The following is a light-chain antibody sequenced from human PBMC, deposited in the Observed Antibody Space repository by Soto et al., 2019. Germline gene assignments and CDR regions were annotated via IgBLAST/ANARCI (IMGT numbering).Light chain of an antibody. CDR1: QSIGSR. V-gene: IGKV1-39*01. Sequence: DIQMTHSPSSLSASVGESVILTCRASQSIGSRLSWYQQQPGKAPNLLIYAASRLRSGFPSRCSARKSLTDFPLTHGDGQTEDFANYYCEQAYSRVTFGQGTKVDIK. CDR2: AAS. J-gene: IGKJ1*01. CDR3: EQAYSRVT.